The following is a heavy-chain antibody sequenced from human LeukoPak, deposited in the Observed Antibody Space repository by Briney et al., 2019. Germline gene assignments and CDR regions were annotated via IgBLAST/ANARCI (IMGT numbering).Heavy chain of an antibody. CDR2: IYTSGST. J-gene: IGHJ6*03. CDR1: GGSISSGSYY. Sequence: PSQTLSLTCTVSGGSISSGSYYWSWIRQPAGKGLEWIGRIYTSGSTNCNPSLKSRVTISVDTSKNQFSLKLSSVTAADTAVYYCARDVHNNYYYYYMDVWGKGTTVTISS. CDR3: ARDVHNNYYYYYMDV. V-gene: IGHV4-61*02. D-gene: IGHD5-24*01.